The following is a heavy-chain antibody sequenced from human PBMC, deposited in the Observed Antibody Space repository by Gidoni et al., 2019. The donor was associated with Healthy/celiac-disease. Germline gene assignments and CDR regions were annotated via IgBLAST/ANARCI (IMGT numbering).Heavy chain of an antibody. CDR1: GFTFSSYS. V-gene: IGHV3-21*01. Sequence: EVQLVESGGGLVKPGGSLRLSCAASGFTFSSYSMNWVRQAPGKGLEWVSSISSSSSYIYYADSVKGRFTISRDNAKNSLYLQMNSLRAEDTAVYYCARETLLTGTTIAYFDYWGQGTLVTVSS. J-gene: IGHJ4*02. CDR2: ISSSSSYI. D-gene: IGHD1-7*01. CDR3: ARETLLTGTTIAYFDY.